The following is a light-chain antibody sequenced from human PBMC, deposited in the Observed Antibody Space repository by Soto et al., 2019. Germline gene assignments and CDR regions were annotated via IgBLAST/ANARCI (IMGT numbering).Light chain of an antibody. CDR1: QSVRSSY. V-gene: IGKV3-20*01. CDR3: QQYGSSPT. Sequence: EIVLTQSPGTLSLSPGERATLSCRASQSVRSSYLAWYQQKPGQAPRLLIYGASSRATGIPDRFSGSGSGTDFTITISRLEPEDLAVYYCQQYGSSPTFGGGTKVEIK. CDR2: GAS. J-gene: IGKJ4*01.